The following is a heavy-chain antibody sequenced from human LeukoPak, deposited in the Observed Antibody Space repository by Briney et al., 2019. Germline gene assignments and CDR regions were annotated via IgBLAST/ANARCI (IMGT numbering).Heavy chain of an antibody. CDR1: GVTFSNYN. J-gene: IGHJ4*02. D-gene: IGHD1-14*01. CDR2: ISSSSSTI. CDR3: ARDRAGFDY. V-gene: IGHV3-48*04. Sequence: SGGSLRLSCAASGVTFSNYNMNWVRQAPGKGLEWVSYISSSSSTIYYADSMKGRFTISRDNAKNSLYLQMNSLRAEDTAVYYCARDRAGFDYWGQGTLVTVSS.